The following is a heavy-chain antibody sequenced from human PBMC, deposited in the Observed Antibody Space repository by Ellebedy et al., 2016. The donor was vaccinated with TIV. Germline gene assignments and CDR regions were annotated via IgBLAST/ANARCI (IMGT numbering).Heavy chain of an antibody. V-gene: IGHV4-59*01. Sequence: MPGGSLRLSCTVSGGSMSSNYWSWIRQPPGKRLEWIGYVHYSGNTNYNPSLKSRVTVSVDTSKNQFSLKLDSVTTADTAIYFCARLPEQWVPKGGSFDMWGQGTMVTVSS. D-gene: IGHD6-19*01. CDR1: GGSMSSNY. J-gene: IGHJ3*02. CDR3: ARLPEQWVPKGGSFDM. CDR2: VHYSGNT.